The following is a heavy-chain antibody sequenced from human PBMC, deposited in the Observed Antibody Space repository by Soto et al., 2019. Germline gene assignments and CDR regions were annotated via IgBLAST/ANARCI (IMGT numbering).Heavy chain of an antibody. CDR1: GFPFSYYA. CDR2: VSGAGVA. J-gene: IGHJ6*03. Sequence: EVQLLESGGGLIQPGGSLRLACAASGFPFSYYALSWVRQTPGKGLEWVSGVSGAGVAHYGDSVKGRFTISRDNSKNALYLQMDSLGAEVTAVYYCAADYPFYYFHMAVWGKWTTVTVSS. CDR3: AADYPFYYFHMAV. V-gene: IGHV3-23*01.